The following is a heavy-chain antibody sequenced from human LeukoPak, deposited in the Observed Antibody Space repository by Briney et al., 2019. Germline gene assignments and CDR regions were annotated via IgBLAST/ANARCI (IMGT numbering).Heavy chain of an antibody. V-gene: IGHV3-23*01. J-gene: IGHJ4*02. CDR2: IGGRDDAT. CDR3: AKSLWGTSGCTDY. Sequence: GGSLRLSCEASGFNFNIYGMNWVRQAPGKGLQWVSNIGGRDDATYYADSVKGRFTISRDNFKNTVYLEMSNLRIEDTAIYYCAKSLWGTSGCTDYWGQGTLVTVSS. CDR1: GFNFNIYG. D-gene: IGHD2-15*01.